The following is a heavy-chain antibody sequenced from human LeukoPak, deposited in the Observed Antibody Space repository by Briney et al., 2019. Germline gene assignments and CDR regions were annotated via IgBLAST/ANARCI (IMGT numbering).Heavy chain of an antibody. D-gene: IGHD2-15*01. Sequence: GESLKISCKGSGYSFTDYWIGWARQMPGKRLEWMGIIFPGDFELKYSPSFQGQVIISVDKSIDTAYLQWSSLQASDTAMYYCARHGLEGCRGGMCYRSFHYYGMDVWGQGTTVTVSS. CDR2: IFPGDFEL. V-gene: IGHV5-51*01. CDR3: ARHGLEGCRGGMCYRSFHYYGMDV. CDR1: GYSFTDYW. J-gene: IGHJ6*02.